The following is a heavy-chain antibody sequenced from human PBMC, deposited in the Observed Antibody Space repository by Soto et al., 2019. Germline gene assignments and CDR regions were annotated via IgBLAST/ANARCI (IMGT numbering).Heavy chain of an antibody. CDR2: IIPIFGTP. J-gene: IGHJ3*02. D-gene: IGHD3-16*01. CDR3: ASDSRLWGSTGWKRENLFDI. Sequence: QVQLEQSGAEVKRPGSSVKVSCKTSGGNFNTYPISWVRQAPGHRLEWMGKIIPIFGTPDYAQKFQGRVTINADEATTTVYMELRSLKSDDSAVYYCASDSRLWGSTGWKRENLFDIWGQGTMVTVSS. V-gene: IGHV1-69*18. CDR1: GGNFNTYP.